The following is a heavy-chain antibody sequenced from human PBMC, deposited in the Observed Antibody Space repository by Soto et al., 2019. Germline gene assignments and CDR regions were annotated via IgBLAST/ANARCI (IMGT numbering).Heavy chain of an antibody. CDR3: ARTYSNYVLDY. Sequence: QVQLVESGGGVVQPGRSLRLSCAASGFTFSSYAMHWVRQAPGKGLEWVAVISYDGSNKYYADSVKGRFTISRDNSKNTLYLQMNSLRAEDTAVYYCARTYSNYVLDYWGQGTLVTVSS. V-gene: IGHV3-30-3*01. D-gene: IGHD4-4*01. J-gene: IGHJ4*02. CDR2: ISYDGSNK. CDR1: GFTFSSYA.